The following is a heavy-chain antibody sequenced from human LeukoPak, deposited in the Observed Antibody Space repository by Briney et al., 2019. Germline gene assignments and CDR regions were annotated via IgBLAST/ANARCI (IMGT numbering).Heavy chain of an antibody. CDR3: AKDNAYYYDSSGYYYY. CDR1: GFTFSSYA. Sequence: GGSLRLSCAASGFTFSSYAMSWVRQAPGKGLEWVSAISGSGGSTYYADSVKGRFTISRDNSKNTLYLQMNSLRAEDTAVYYCAKDNAYYYDSSGYYYYWGQGTLVTVSS. J-gene: IGHJ4*02. CDR2: ISGSGGST. D-gene: IGHD3-22*01. V-gene: IGHV3-23*01.